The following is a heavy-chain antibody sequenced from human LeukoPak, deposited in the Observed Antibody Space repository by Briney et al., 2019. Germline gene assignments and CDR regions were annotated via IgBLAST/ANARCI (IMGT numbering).Heavy chain of an antibody. J-gene: IGHJ6*03. V-gene: IGHV3-15*01. CDR3: TTSGYSSSWRYYYYYYYMDV. CDR1: GFTFSNAW. Sequence: GGSLRLSCAASGFTFSNAWMSWVRQAPGKGLEWVGRIKSKTDGGTTDYAAPVKGRFTISRDDSKNTLYLQMNSLKTEDTAVYYCTTSGYSSSWRYYYYYYYMDVWGKGTTVTVSS. D-gene: IGHD6-13*01. CDR2: IKSKTDGGTT.